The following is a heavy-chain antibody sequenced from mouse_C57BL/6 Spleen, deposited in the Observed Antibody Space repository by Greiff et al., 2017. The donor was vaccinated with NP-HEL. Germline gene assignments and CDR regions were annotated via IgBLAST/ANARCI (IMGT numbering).Heavy chain of an antibody. V-gene: IGHV1-39*01. D-gene: IGHD2-2*01. J-gene: IGHJ4*01. Sequence: VQLQQSGPELVKPGASVKISCKASGYSFTDYNMNWVKQSNGKSLEWIGVINPNYGTTSYNQKFKGKATLTVDQSSSTAYMQLNSLTSEDSAVYYCARERGMVTEVYYYAMDYWGQGTSVTVSS. CDR3: ARERGMVTEVYYYAMDY. CDR1: GYSFTDYN. CDR2: INPNYGTT.